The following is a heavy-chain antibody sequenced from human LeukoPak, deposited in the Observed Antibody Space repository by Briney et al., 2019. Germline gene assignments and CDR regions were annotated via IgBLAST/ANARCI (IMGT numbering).Heavy chain of an antibody. CDR2: ISSSGSTI. J-gene: IGHJ5*02. CDR1: GFTFSDYY. D-gene: IGHD3-16*01. Sequence: GGSLRLSCAASGFTFSDYYMSWIRQAPGKGLEWVSYISSSGSTIYYADSVKGRFTISRDNAKNSLYLQMNSLRAEDTAVYYCARDPIQRALGLNWFDPWGQGTLVTVSS. V-gene: IGHV3-11*01. CDR3: ARDPIQRALGLNWFDP.